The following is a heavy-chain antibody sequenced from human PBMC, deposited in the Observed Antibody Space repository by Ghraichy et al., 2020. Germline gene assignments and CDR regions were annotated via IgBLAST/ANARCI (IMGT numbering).Heavy chain of an antibody. CDR2: ISASGGGT. V-gene: IGHV3-23*01. CDR3: AKAWGNCSGGVCPSYNWFDP. Sequence: GESLRLSCAASGFTFSNYVMSWVRQAPGKGLEWVSTISASGGGTYYADSVKGRFTNSRDNSENTLYMQMNSLRADDTAVYYCAKAWGNCSGGVCPSYNWFDPWGQGTLVTVSS. D-gene: IGHD2-8*02. J-gene: IGHJ5*02. CDR1: GFTFSNYV.